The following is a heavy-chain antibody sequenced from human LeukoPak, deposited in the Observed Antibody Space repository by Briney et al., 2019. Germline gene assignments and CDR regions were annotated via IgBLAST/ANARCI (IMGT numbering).Heavy chain of an antibody. D-gene: IGHD3-9*01. Sequence: ASVKVSCKASGYTFTSYYMHWVRQAPGQGLEWMGRISPNSGGTNYAQKFQGRVTMTRDTSISTAYMELSRLRSDDTAVYYCARAGKGILTGYYYWGQGTLVTVSS. J-gene: IGHJ4*02. CDR2: ISPNSGGT. CDR1: GYTFTSYY. CDR3: ARAGKGILTGYYY. V-gene: IGHV1-2*06.